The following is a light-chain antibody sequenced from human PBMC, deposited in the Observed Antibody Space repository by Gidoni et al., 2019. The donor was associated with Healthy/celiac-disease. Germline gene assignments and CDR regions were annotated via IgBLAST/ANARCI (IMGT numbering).Light chain of an antibody. Sequence: DIPMTQSPSTLSASVGDRVTITCRASQSISSWLAWYQQKPGKAPKLLIYKASSLESGVPSRFSGSGSGTEFTLTISSLQPDDFATYYCQRYNSYSPLTFGGGTKVEIK. CDR3: QRYNSYSPLT. CDR2: KAS. J-gene: IGKJ4*01. CDR1: QSISSW. V-gene: IGKV1-5*03.